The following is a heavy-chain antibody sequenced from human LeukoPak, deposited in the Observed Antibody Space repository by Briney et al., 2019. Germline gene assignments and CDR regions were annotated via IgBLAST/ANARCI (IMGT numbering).Heavy chain of an antibody. V-gene: IGHV3-23*01. CDR2: ISGNGGST. CDR1: GFTFNNFA. Sequence: GGSLRLSCAASGFTFNNFAMAWVRQAPGKGLEWVSGISGNGGSTYYTDSAKGRFTVSRDNSKNTLFLVMNSLRAEDTAVYYCAKDAISSIAVRRFDYWGQGTLVTVSS. D-gene: IGHD6-6*01. CDR3: AKDAISSIAVRRFDY. J-gene: IGHJ4*02.